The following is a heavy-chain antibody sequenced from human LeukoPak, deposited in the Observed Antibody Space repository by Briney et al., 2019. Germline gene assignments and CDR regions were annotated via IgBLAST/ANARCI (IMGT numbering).Heavy chain of an antibody. CDR3: ARPTYYYGSGRQDEFDY. V-gene: IGHV1-18*01. Sequence: ASVTVSCKASGLSLTHDGISWVRQAPGQGLVWMGWISFYNGDTLYAQNFQGRLTVTTDTSTSTAYMELTSLTSDDTAIYFCARPTYYYGSGRQDEFDYWGQGTLVTVSS. J-gene: IGHJ4*02. CDR1: GLSLTHDG. D-gene: IGHD3-10*01. CDR2: ISFYNGDT.